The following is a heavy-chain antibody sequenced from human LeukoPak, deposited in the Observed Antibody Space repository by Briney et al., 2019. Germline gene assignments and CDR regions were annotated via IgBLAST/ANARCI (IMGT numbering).Heavy chain of an antibody. V-gene: IGHV1-24*01. D-gene: IGHD3-22*01. J-gene: IGHJ3*02. CDR3: ASYYDSSEKRWAFDI. Sequence: GASVKVSCKVSGYTLTELSMHWVRQAPGKGLEWMGGFDPEDGETIYAQKFQGRVTMTRDMSTSTVYMELSSLRSEDTAVYYCASYYDSSEKRWAFDIWGQGTMVTVSS. CDR2: FDPEDGET. CDR1: GYTLTELS.